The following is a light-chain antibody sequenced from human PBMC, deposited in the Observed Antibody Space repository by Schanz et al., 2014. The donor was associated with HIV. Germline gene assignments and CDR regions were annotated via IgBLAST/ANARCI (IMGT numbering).Light chain of an antibody. V-gene: IGLV1-40*01. J-gene: IGLJ2*01. CDR2: RNS. CDR3: QSYSSGLSGIL. Sequence: QSVLTQPPSVSGAPGQRVTISCTGSSSNIGAGYDVYWYQQLPGTAPKLLIYRNSRRPSGVPDRFSGSDSGTSASLATTGLQADDKDDCSSQSYSSGLSGILFGGGTKLTFL. CDR1: SSNIGAGYD.